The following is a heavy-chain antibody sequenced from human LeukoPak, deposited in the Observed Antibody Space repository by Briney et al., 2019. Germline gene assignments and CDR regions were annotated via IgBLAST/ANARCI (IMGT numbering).Heavy chain of an antibody. J-gene: IGHJ5*02. D-gene: IGHD6-13*01. CDR2: ISGSGGST. Sequence: KPGGSLRLSCAASGFTFSSYAMSWVRQAPGKGLGWVSAISGSGGSTYYADSVKGRFTISRDNSKNTLYLQMNSLRAEDTALYYCAKERAAAGQRRWFDPWGQGTLVTVSS. V-gene: IGHV3-23*01. CDR3: AKERAAAGQRRWFDP. CDR1: GFTFSSYA.